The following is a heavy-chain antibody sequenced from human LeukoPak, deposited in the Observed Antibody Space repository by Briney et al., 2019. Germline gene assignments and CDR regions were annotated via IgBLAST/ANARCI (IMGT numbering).Heavy chain of an antibody. CDR3: ARVRVTAAAGMIFDY. V-gene: IGHV1-18*01. J-gene: IGHJ4*02. CDR1: GYTFTSYG. Sequence: EASVKVSCKASGYTFTSYGISWVRQAPGQGLEWMGWISAYNGNTNYAQKLQGRVTMTTDTSTSTAYMELRSLRSDDTAVYYCARVRVTAAAGMIFDYWGQGTLVTVSS. D-gene: IGHD6-13*01. CDR2: ISAYNGNT.